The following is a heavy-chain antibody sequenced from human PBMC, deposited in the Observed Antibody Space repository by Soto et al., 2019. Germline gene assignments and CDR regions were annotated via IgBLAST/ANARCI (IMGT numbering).Heavy chain of an antibody. Sequence: EVQLLESGGGLVQPGGSLRLSCAASGFTFSSYAMSWVRQAPGKGLEWVSAISGSGGSTYYADSVKGRCTISRDNSKDTLNLQMNSLRAEDTAVYYCAKVARSIGYMDVWGKGTTVTVSS. CDR2: ISGSGGST. CDR3: AKVARSIGYMDV. V-gene: IGHV3-23*01. J-gene: IGHJ6*03. D-gene: IGHD2-21*01. CDR1: GFTFSSYA.